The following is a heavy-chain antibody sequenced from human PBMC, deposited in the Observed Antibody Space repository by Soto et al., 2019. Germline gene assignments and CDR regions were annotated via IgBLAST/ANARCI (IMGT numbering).Heavy chain of an antibody. Sequence: SETLSLTCAVSGGSISSGGYSWSWIRQPPGKGLEWIGYIYHSGSTYYNPSLKSRVTISVDRSKNQFSLKLSSVTAADTAVYYCAREVTVYYDFWSGYYVSHGMDVWGQGTTVTVSS. J-gene: IGHJ6*02. D-gene: IGHD3-3*01. CDR1: GGSISSGGYS. CDR2: IYHSGST. CDR3: AREVTVYYDFWSGYYVSHGMDV. V-gene: IGHV4-30-2*01.